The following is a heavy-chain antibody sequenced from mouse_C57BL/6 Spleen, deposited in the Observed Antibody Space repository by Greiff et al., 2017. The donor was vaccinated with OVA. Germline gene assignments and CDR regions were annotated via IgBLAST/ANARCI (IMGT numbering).Heavy chain of an antibody. CDR3: ARETNYGYDGDFDV. CDR2: INPGSGGT. V-gene: IGHV1-54*01. CDR1: GYAFTNYL. D-gene: IGHD2-2*01. J-gene: IGHJ1*03. Sequence: QVQLKQSGAELVRPGTSVKVSCKASGYAFTNYLIEWVKQRPGQGLEWIGVINPGSGGTNYTEKFKGKATMTADKSSSTAYMQLSSLTSEDSAVYFCARETNYGYDGDFDVWGTGTTVTVSS.